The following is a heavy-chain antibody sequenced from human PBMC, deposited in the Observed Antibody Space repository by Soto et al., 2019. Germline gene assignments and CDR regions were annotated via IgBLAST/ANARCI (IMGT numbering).Heavy chain of an antibody. CDR2: IYWDDAK. CDR1: GFSLSTSGVG. Sequence: QITLKESGPTLVKPTQTLTLTCTFSGFSLSTSGVGVGWIRQPPGKALEWLALIYWDDAKHYSPSLKSRLTITKDPSKNQLVLTMANMDPGDTAPYYCAHKGGGDRILDYWGQGTLVTVSS. D-gene: IGHD3-16*01. CDR3: AHKGGGDRILDY. J-gene: IGHJ4*02. V-gene: IGHV2-5*02.